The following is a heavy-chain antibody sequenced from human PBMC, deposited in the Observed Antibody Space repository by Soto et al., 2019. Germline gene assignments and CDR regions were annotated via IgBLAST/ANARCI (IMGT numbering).Heavy chain of an antibody. CDR3: AMIVLSSTDY. J-gene: IGHJ4*02. V-gene: IGHV3-23*01. CDR2: ISGSGGST. D-gene: IGHD2-15*01. Sequence: GESLKISCAASGFTFSSYAMSWVRQAPGKGLEWVSAISGSGGSTYYADSVKGRFIISRDNSKNTLYLQMNSLRAEDTAVYYCAMIVLSSTDYWGQGTLVTVSS. CDR1: GFTFSSYA.